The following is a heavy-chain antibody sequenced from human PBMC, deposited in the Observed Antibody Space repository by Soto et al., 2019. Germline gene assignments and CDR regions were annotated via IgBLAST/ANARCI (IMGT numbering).Heavy chain of an antibody. V-gene: IGHV3-33*06. D-gene: IGHD5-18*01. CDR2: IWYDGSNK. Sequence: GGSLRLSCAASGFTFSGYGMHWVRQAPGKGLEWVAVIWYDGSNKYYIDSVKDRFTISRDNSKNTLYLQMNSLRAEDTAVYYCAKEPSRGYSYGFPRYYYGMDVWGQGTTVTVSS. CDR3: AKEPSRGYSYGFPRYYYGMDV. J-gene: IGHJ6*02. CDR1: GFTFSGYG.